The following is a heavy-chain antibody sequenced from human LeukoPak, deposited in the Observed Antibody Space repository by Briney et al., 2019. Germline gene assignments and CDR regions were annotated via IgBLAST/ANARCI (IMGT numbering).Heavy chain of an antibody. J-gene: IGHJ4*02. V-gene: IGHV3-23*01. CDR1: GFTFSSYD. CDR3: ATYRQVLLPFES. D-gene: IGHD2-8*02. CDR2: IVGSGFGT. Sequence: GGSLRLSCAASGFTFSSYDMSWVRQAPGKGLEWVSAIVGSGFGTYYADSVKGRFTISRDNSKNTLYLQMNSLRAEDTAVYYCATYRQVLLPFESWGQGTLVTVSS.